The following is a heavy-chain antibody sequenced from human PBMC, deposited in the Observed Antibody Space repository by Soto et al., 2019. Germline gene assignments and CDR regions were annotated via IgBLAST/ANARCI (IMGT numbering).Heavy chain of an antibody. J-gene: IGHJ3*02. Sequence: EVQLVQSGAEVKKPGESLKISCKGSGYSFGNFWIAWVRQMPGKGLEWMGIVYPDDSDIRYSPSFQGQVTISADKSARTAFLQLWSLGASATVNLYFAKNFVGGGALDIWGQGTVVTVSS. CDR3: AKNFVGGGALDI. V-gene: IGHV5-51*01. CDR2: VYPDDSDI. CDR1: GYSFGNFW. D-gene: IGHD2-21*01.